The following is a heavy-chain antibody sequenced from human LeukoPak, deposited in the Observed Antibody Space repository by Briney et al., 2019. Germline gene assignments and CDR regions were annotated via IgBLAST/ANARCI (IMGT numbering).Heavy chain of an antibody. J-gene: IGHJ4*02. CDR3: ARSDHLTGYFRTPVSGRDYFDY. Sequence: PSETLSLTCTVSGGSISSSSYYWGWIRQPPGKGLEWIGSIYYSGSTYYNPSLKSRVTISVDTSKNQFSLKLSSVTAADTAVYYCARSDHLTGYFRTPVSGRDYFDYWGQGTLVTVSS. D-gene: IGHD3-9*01. CDR1: GGSISSSSYY. CDR2: IYYSGST. V-gene: IGHV4-39*01.